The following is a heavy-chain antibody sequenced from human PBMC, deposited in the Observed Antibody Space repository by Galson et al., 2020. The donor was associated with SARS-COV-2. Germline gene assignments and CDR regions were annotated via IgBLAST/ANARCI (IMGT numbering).Heavy chain of an antibody. V-gene: IGHV3-23*01. J-gene: IGHJ4*02. CDR1: GFTFTTYA. Sequence: GGSLRLSCAASGFTFTTYAMSWVRQAPGKGLEWVATISGSGATTYYADSAKGRFTISKDNSKNTLNLQINSLRLEDTAVYYCAKSSERVSITVYFVIFPEHLDYWCPGTLVTVSS. CDR2: ISGSGATT. CDR3: AKSSERVSITVYFVIFPEHLDY. D-gene: IGHD3-9*01.